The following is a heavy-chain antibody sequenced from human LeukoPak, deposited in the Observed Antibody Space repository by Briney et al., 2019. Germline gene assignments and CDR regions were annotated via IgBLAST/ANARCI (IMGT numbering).Heavy chain of an antibody. CDR2: ISSSGSTI. D-gene: IGHD3-10*01. J-gene: IGHJ6*02. Sequence: LSLTCAVYGGSFSGYYWSWIRQPPGKGLEWVSYISSSGSTIYYADSVKGRFTISRDNAKNSLYLQMNSLRAEDTAVYYCARTFSGYGMDVWGQGTTVTVSS. V-gene: IGHV3-11*01. CDR1: GGSFSGYY. CDR3: ARTFSGYGMDV.